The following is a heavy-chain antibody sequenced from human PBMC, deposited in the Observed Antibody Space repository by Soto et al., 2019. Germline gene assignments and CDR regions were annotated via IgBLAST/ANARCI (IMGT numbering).Heavy chain of an antibody. V-gene: IGHV3-30*18. CDR2: ISYDGSNK. Sequence: LRLSCAASGFTFSSYGMHWVRQAPGKGLEWVAVISYDGSNKYYADSVKGRFTISRDNSKNTLYLQMNSLRAEDTAVYYCAKVSDPLGQQLVLTLAKRDYHYYGMDVWGQGTTVTVSS. CDR1: GFTFSSYG. J-gene: IGHJ6*02. CDR3: AKVSDPLGQQLVLTLAKRDYHYYGMDV. D-gene: IGHD6-13*01.